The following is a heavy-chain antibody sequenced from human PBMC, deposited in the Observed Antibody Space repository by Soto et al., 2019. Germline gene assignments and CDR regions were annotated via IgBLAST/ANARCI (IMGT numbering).Heavy chain of an antibody. CDR3: ARARYYDWCCDL. Sequence: TLSLTCTVSGGSINSACHSWGWLRQSPGKGLEWIGYRYHSGSSYYNPSLQSRVTISVDRSKAQFYLTLTSVTAADTAVYFCARARYYDWCCDLWGLGTPVTVSS. D-gene: IGHD3-9*01. J-gene: IGHJ5*02. V-gene: IGHV4-30-2*06. CDR1: GGSINSACHS. CDR2: RYHSGSS.